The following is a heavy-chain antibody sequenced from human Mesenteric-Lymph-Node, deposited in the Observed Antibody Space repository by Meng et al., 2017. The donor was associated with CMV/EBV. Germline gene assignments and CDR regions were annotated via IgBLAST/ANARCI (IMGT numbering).Heavy chain of an antibody. CDR2: IYSGGST. J-gene: IGHJ4*02. D-gene: IGHD3-3*01. V-gene: IGHV3-66*02. Sequence: GESLKISCAAFEFTFSDYRMNWVRQAPGKGLEWVSVIYSGGSTYYADSVKGRFTISRDNSKNTLYLQMNSLRAEDTAVYYCARTIPPDYWGQGTLVTVSS. CDR3: ARTIPPDY. CDR1: EFTFSDYR.